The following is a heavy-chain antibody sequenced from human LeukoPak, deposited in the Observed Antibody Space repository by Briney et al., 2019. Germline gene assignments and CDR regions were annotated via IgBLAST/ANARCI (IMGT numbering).Heavy chain of an antibody. J-gene: IGHJ4*02. CDR3: AKDSPVATR. V-gene: IGHV3-23*01. CDR1: GFIFSSSA. CDR2: ITGSGDGT. D-gene: IGHD1-26*01. Sequence: PGGSLRLSCAASGFIFSSSAMSWVRQAPGKGLEWVSSITGSGDGTYYADSVKGRFTISRDNSKNTLYLQMNSLRAEDTAEYYCAKDSPVATRWGQGALVTVSS.